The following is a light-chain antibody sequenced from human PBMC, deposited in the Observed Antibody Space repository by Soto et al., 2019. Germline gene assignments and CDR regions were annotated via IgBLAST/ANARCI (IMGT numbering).Light chain of an antibody. Sequence: DIQMTQSPSSLSASVGDRVTITCRASQDISTYVAWYQQKPGKVPKLLIYTASTLHSGVPSRFSGSGSGTDFTLTISSLQPEDVATYYCQKDNSAPGVFGPGTRVEIK. CDR2: TAS. J-gene: IGKJ3*01. CDR1: QDISTY. V-gene: IGKV1-27*01. CDR3: QKDNSAPGV.